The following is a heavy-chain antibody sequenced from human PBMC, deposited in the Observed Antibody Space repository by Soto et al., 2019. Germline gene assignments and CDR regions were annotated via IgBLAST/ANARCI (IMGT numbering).Heavy chain of an antibody. CDR2: IRGGSDIT. V-gene: IGHV3-23*01. Sequence: GGSLRLSCAASGFNFKGYAMNWVRQAPGKGLEWVSAIRGGSDITYYADSVKGRFTISRDTSKNTLHLQMNSLRVEDTAIYYCVKGSGVVITDFDSWGQGTLVTVSS. D-gene: IGHD3-22*01. CDR3: VKGSGVVITDFDS. CDR1: GFNFKGYA. J-gene: IGHJ4*02.